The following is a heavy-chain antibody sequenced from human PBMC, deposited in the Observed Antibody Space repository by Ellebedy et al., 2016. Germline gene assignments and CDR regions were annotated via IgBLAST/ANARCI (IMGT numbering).Heavy chain of an antibody. CDR1: GFTFSSYS. CDR2: ISSSSSTI. Sequence: GESLKISCAASGFTFSSYSMNWVRQAPGKGLEWVSYISSSSSTIYYADSVEGRFTISRDNAKNSLYLQMNSLRAEDTAVYYCARDPTPSMYSTAFDYWGQGTLVTVSS. D-gene: IGHD2-21*01. CDR3: ARDPTPSMYSTAFDY. V-gene: IGHV3-48*04. J-gene: IGHJ4*02.